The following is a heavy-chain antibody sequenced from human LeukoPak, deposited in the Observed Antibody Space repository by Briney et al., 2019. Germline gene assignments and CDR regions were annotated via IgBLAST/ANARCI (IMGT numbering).Heavy chain of an antibody. CDR2: IASGGDIT. CDR1: GFTFSGFS. J-gene: IGHJ5*02. V-gene: IGHV3-23*01. D-gene: IGHD2-15*01. Sequence: PGGSLRLSCVASGFTFSGFSMSWVRQPPGKGLEGVSVIASGGDITYYADSVKGRFTISRDNSKSTLYLQLNSLRAEDTALYYCARDRYCSGGSCSSVRFDPWGQGTLVTVSS. CDR3: ARDRYCSGGSCSSVRFDP.